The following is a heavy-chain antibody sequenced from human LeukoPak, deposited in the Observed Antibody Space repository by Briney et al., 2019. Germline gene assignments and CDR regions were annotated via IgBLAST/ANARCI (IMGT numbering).Heavy chain of an antibody. D-gene: IGHD2-15*01. CDR2: INHSGST. CDR1: GGSISSSSYY. Sequence: SETLSLTCTVSGGSISSSSYYWGWIRQPPGKGLEWIGEINHSGSTNYNPSLKSRVTISVDTSKNQFSLKLSSVTAADTAVYYCARPSPLDIVVVVAATPGRFRFDYWGQGTLVTVSS. CDR3: ARPSPLDIVVVVAATPGRFRFDY. V-gene: IGHV4-39*07. J-gene: IGHJ4*02.